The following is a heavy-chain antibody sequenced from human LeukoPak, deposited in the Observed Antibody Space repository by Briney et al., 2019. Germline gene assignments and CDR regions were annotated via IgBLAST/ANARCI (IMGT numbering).Heavy chain of an antibody. CDR2: INPNSGDT. D-gene: IGHD6-13*01. J-gene: IGHJ4*02. CDR3: ARGGGPAAGVFDY. Sequence: ASVKVSCKASGYTFTGYYLHWVRQAPGQGLEWMGWINPNSGDTNYAQKFQGRVTMTRDTSISTAYMELRRLRSDDTAVYYCARGGGPAAGVFDYWGQGTLVSVSS. V-gene: IGHV1-2*02. CDR1: GYTFTGYY.